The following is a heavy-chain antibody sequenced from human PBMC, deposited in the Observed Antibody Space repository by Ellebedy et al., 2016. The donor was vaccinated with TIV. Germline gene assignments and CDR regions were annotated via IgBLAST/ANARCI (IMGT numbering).Heavy chain of an antibody. CDR3: ARSRSSGWLHTPDY. Sequence: AASVKVSCKASGYTFTSYFIHWVRQAPGQGPEWMGIINPSTGSTTYAQKLQGRVTMTRDTSTSTVYMELSSLRSEDTAEYFCARSRSSGWLHTPDYWGQGTLVTVSS. D-gene: IGHD6-19*01. CDR1: GYTFTSYF. J-gene: IGHJ4*02. V-gene: IGHV1-46*04. CDR2: INPSTGST.